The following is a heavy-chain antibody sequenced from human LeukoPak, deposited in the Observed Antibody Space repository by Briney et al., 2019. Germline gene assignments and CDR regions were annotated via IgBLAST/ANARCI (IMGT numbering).Heavy chain of an antibody. CDR2: INHSGST. J-gene: IGHJ4*02. CDR1: GGSFSGYY. Sequence: SETLSLTCAVYGGSFSGYYWSWIRQPPGKGLEWIGEINHSGSTNYNPSLKSRVTISVDTSKNQFSLKLSSVTAADTAVYYCARGVDTAMVSEFDYWGQGTLVTVS. CDR3: ARGVDTAMVSEFDY. D-gene: IGHD5-18*01. V-gene: IGHV4-34*01.